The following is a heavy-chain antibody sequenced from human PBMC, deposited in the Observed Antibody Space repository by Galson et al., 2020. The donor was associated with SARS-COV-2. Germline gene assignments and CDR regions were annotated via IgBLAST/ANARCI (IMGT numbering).Heavy chain of an antibody. J-gene: IGHJ4*02. D-gene: IGHD6-19*01. CDR2: IWHDGSNK. CDR3: ARDSGSGWCVDY. V-gene: IGHV3-33*01. Sequence: QLGESLKISCAASGFTFSSYGMHWVRQAPGKGLEWVAVIWHDGSNKYYADSVKGRFTISRDNSKNTLYLQMNSLRAEDTAVYYCARDSGSGWCVDYWGQGTLVTVSS. CDR1: GFTFSSYG.